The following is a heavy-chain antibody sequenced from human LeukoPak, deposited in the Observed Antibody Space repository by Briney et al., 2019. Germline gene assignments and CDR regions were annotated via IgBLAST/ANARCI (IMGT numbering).Heavy chain of an antibody. J-gene: IGHJ4*02. CDR3: AKDPRYSGYDGEYYFDY. Sequence: PGGSLRLSCAASGFTFSSQAMNWVRQAPGKGLEWVSAISGSGGSTYYADSVKGRFTISRDNSKNTLYLQMNSLRAEDTAVYYCAKDPRYSGYDGEYYFDYWGQGTLVTVSS. CDR1: GFTFSSQA. V-gene: IGHV3-23*01. CDR2: ISGSGGST. D-gene: IGHD5-12*01.